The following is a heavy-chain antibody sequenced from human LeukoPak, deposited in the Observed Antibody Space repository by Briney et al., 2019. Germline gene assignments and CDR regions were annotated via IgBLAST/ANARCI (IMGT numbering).Heavy chain of an antibody. CDR3: AKWLSSLNYYDASSLGVDF. J-gene: IGHJ4*02. CDR2: ISGSGGST. Sequence: GGSLRLSCAASGFTFSTYAMTWVRQAPGKGLEWVSGISGSGGSTYYADSVKGRFTISRDNSQNTLFLQMNSLRAEDTAVYYCAKWLSSLNYYDASSLGVDFWGQGTLVTVSS. D-gene: IGHD3-22*01. CDR1: GFTFSTYA. V-gene: IGHV3-23*01.